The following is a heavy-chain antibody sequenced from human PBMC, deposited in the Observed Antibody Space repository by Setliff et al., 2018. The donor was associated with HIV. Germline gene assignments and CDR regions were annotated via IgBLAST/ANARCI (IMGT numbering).Heavy chain of an antibody. Sequence: ASETLSLTCTVSGGSISSGTYYWSWIRQPAGKGLEWIGRMHTSGNTNYNPSLKSRVTMSVDTSKNQFSLRLSSVTAADTAVYYCARDQKGYSYGYFDSWGQGTLVTVSS. D-gene: IGHD5-18*01. J-gene: IGHJ4*02. V-gene: IGHV4-61*02. CDR2: MHTSGNT. CDR1: GGSISSGTYY. CDR3: ARDQKGYSYGYFDS.